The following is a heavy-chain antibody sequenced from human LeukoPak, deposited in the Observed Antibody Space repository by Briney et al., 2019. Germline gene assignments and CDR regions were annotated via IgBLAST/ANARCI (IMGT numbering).Heavy chain of an antibody. Sequence: PGGSLRLSCAASGFTFSSYRMIWVRQAPGKGLEWVSYISGSSGTIYYVDSVKGRFTISRDNAKGSLYLQMNSLRVEDTAVYYCAKEYTPSSPLGELDSWVQGTLVTVSS. J-gene: IGHJ4*02. V-gene: IGHV3-48*01. CDR1: GFTFSSYR. CDR2: ISGSSGTI. D-gene: IGHD2-2*02. CDR3: AKEYTPSSPLGELDS.